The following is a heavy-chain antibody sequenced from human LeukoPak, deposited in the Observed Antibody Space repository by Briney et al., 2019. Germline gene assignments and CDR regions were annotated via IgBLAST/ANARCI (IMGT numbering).Heavy chain of an antibody. J-gene: IGHJ4*02. CDR3: ARVYGDYVSSYFDY. D-gene: IGHD4-17*01. CDR1: GFTFSDYY. Sequence: GGSLRLSCAASGFTFSDYYMSWIRQAPGKGLEGVSYISSSGSTIYYADSVKGRFTISRDNAKNSLYLQMNSLRAEDTAVYYCARVYGDYVSSYFDYWGQGTLVTVSS. CDR2: ISSSGSTI. V-gene: IGHV3-11*01.